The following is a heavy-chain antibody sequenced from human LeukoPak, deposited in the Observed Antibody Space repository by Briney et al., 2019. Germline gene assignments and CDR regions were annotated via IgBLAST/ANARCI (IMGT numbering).Heavy chain of an antibody. J-gene: IGHJ5*01. CDR2: ISSTGNTL. CDR1: GFTFSSYS. CDR3: ARGHSAWYLNWFES. V-gene: IGHV3-48*04. Sequence: PGGSLRLSCAASGFTFSSYSMNWVRQTPGKGLEWIAYISSTGNTLYYVDSVKGRFTISRDNAKNSLYLQMNSLRAEDTAMYYCARGHSAWYLNWFESWGLGTLVIVSP. D-gene: IGHD6-19*01.